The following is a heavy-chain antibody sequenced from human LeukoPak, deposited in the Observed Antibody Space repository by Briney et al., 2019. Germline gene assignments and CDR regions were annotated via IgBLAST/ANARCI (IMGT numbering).Heavy chain of an antibody. V-gene: IGHV3-23*01. D-gene: IGHD2-2*01. CDR3: AKDRHAPGRYCSSTICFPFDP. Sequence: RSGGSLRLSCAASGFTFSSYDMSWVRQAPGKGLEWVSGISGSGSSTYYADSVKGRFTISRDNSKSTLDLQMNSLRAEDTAVYYCAKDRHAPGRYCSSTICFPFDPWGQGTLVTVSS. CDR2: ISGSGSST. J-gene: IGHJ5*02. CDR1: GFTFSSYD.